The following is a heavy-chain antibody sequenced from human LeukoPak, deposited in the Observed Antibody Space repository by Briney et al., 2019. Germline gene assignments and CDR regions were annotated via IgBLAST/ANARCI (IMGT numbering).Heavy chain of an antibody. J-gene: IGHJ3*02. Sequence: SETLSLTCTVSGGSFSGYYWSWIRQPPGKRLEWIAYVYDSGSTNYNPSLQSRVTISGDTSKNQFILKLTSVTAADTAVYYCATYYYDSSAYAFDIWGQGTMVTVSS. D-gene: IGHD3-22*01. CDR1: GGSFSGYY. CDR2: VYDSGST. CDR3: ATYYYDSSAYAFDI. V-gene: IGHV4-59*08.